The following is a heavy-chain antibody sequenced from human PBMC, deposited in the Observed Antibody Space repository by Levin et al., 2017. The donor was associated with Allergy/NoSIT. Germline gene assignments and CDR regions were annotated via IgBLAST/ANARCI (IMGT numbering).Heavy chain of an antibody. CDR2: IWYDGSNK. D-gene: IGHD3-3*01. CDR3: ARGVDPSTNWFDP. J-gene: IGHJ5*02. CDR1: GFTFSSYG. Sequence: GESLKISCAASGFTFSSYGMHWVRQAPGKGLEWVAVIWYDGSNKYYADSVKGRFTISRDNSKNTLYLQMNSLRAEDTAVYYCARGVDPSTNWFDPWGQGTLVTVSS. V-gene: IGHV3-33*01.